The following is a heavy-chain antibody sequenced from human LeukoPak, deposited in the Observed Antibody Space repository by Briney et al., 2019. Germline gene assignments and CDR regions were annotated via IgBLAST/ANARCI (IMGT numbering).Heavy chain of an antibody. CDR1: GFTFSSYS. V-gene: IGHV3-21*01. J-gene: IGHJ3*02. Sequence: GGSLRLSCAASGFTFSSYSMNWVRQAPGKGLEWVSSISSSSSYIYYADSVKGRFTISRDNAKNSLYLQMNSPRAEDTAVYYCARRVAAAGAFDIWGQGTMVTVFS. D-gene: IGHD6-13*01. CDR2: ISSSSSYI. CDR3: ARRVAAAGAFDI.